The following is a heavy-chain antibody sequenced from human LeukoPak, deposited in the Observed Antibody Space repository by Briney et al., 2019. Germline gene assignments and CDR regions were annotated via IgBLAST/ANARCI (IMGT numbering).Heavy chain of an antibody. V-gene: IGHV3-11*05. CDR2: ISRSSSYT. CDR3: ARDQRDYYGSGSYFDY. CDR1: GFTFSDYY. D-gene: IGHD3-10*01. Sequence: GGSLRLSCAASGFTFSDYYMSWMRQAPGKGLEWVSYISRSSSYTNYADSVKGRFTISRDNAKNSLYLQMNSLRAEDTAVYYCARDQRDYYGSGSYFDYWGQGTLVTVSS. J-gene: IGHJ4*02.